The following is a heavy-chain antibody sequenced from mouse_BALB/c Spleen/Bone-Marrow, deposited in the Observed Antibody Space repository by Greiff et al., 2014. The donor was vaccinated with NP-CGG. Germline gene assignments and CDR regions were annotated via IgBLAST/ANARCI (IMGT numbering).Heavy chain of an antibody. CDR2: IAPGNGNT. CDR1: GFNIKDAY. Sequence: EVQLQQSGAELVKPGASVKLSCTASGFNIKDAYMHWLKQRPEQGLEWMGRIAPGNGNTQYDPKFQGKATITADTSSNTAYLHLISLTSEDTAVYCCVSSPGEVTYWGQGTLVTVSA. J-gene: IGHJ3*01. D-gene: IGHD2-12*01. V-gene: IGHV14-3*02. CDR3: VSSPGEVTY.